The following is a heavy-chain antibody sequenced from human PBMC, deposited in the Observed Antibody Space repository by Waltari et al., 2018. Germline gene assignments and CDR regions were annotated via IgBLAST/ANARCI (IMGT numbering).Heavy chain of an antibody. CDR1: GFTFSSYG. D-gene: IGHD6-19*01. Sequence: VQLVESGGGLVQPGGSLRLSCAASGFTFSSYGMHWFRQAPGKGLEWVAVISYDGSNKYYADSVKGRFTISRDNSKNTLYLQMNSLRAEDTAVYYCAKDRGSGWSLFDYWGQGTLVTVSS. CDR3: AKDRGSGWSLFDY. V-gene: IGHV3-30*18. CDR2: ISYDGSNK. J-gene: IGHJ4*02.